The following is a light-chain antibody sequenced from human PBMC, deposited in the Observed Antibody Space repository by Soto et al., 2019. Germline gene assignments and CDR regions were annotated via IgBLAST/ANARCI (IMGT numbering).Light chain of an antibody. CDR3: QQSDSSPWT. Sequence: IQLTLEESSLSASLGYIVTITCRSSQSISTYLNWYQQKPGKAPKVLISDASALQSGVPSRFSGSGGGTDFTLTISRLQPEDFATYYCQQSDSSPWTFGRGINVDIK. CDR2: DAS. J-gene: IGKJ1*01. CDR1: QSISTY. V-gene: IGKV1-39*01.